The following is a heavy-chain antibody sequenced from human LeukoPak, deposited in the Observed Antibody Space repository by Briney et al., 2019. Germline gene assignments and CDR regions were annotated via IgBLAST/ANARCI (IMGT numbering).Heavy chain of an antibody. V-gene: IGHV4-34*01. Sequence: SETLSLTCAVYGGSFSGYYWSWIRQPPGKGLEWIGEINHSGSTNYNPSLKSRVTTSVDTSKNQFSLKLSSVTAADTAVYYCASFQQQDDAFDIWGQGTMVTVSS. CDR2: INHSGST. J-gene: IGHJ3*02. CDR1: GGSFSGYY. D-gene: IGHD6-13*01. CDR3: ASFQQQDDAFDI.